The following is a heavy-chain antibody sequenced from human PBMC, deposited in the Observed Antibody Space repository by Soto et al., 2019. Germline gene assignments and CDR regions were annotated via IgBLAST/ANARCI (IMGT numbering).Heavy chain of an antibody. V-gene: IGHV3-23*01. CDR2: ISEGGSDK. Sequence: GGSLRLSCVASGFTFSNYAMSWVRPAPGKGLEWVAGISEGGSDKYYADSVKGRFTISRDNSKNTLYLQMNSLRAEDTAVYYCAKDLYAGTPAVLFDYWGQGTLVTVSS. J-gene: IGHJ4*02. D-gene: IGHD1-7*01. CDR1: GFTFSNYA. CDR3: AKDLYAGTPAVLFDY.